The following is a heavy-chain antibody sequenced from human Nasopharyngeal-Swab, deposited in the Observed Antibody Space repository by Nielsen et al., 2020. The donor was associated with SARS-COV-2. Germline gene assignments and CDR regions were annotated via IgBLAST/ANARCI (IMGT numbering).Heavy chain of an antibody. CDR2: ISGSGGST. J-gene: IGHJ6*03. CDR3: AKDEPYYDSSGYNYYYYYYYMDV. D-gene: IGHD3-22*01. Sequence: GGSLRLSCAASGFTFSSYAMSWVRQAPGKGLEWVSAISGSGGSTYYADSVKGRFTIPRDNSKNTLYLQMNSLRAEDTAVYYCAKDEPYYDSSGYNYYYYYYYMDVWGKGTTVTVSS. V-gene: IGHV3-23*01. CDR1: GFTFSSYA.